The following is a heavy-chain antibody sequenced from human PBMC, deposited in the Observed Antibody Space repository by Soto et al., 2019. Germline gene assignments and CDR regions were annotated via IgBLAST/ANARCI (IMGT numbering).Heavy chain of an antibody. Sequence: SVKVSCKASGGTFSSYAISWVRQAPGQGLEWMGGIIPIFGTANYAQKFQGRVTITADESTSTAYMELSSLRSEDTAVYYCARDLAAMAPTTYYYYYYGMDVWGQGTRVTVSS. CDR1: GGTFSSYA. D-gene: IGHD5-18*01. J-gene: IGHJ6*02. V-gene: IGHV1-69*13. CDR3: ARDLAAMAPTTYYYYYYGMDV. CDR2: IIPIFGTA.